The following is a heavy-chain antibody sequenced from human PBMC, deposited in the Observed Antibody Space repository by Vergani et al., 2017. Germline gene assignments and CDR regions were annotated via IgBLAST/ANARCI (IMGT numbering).Heavy chain of an antibody. Sequence: QLQLQESGPGLVKPSATLSLTCSVSGASIRSSNYYWGWIRQPPGKGLEWIACIYYSGTTYYNPSLKSRVTIFVDTSTNQFSLKLSSLTAADTAVYSCARHTTVEWMVKLGWFDPWGQGILVTVSS. CDR1: GASIRSSNYY. CDR3: ARHTTVEWMVKLGWFDP. J-gene: IGHJ5*02. V-gene: IGHV4-39*01. D-gene: IGHD3-3*01. CDR2: IYYSGTT.